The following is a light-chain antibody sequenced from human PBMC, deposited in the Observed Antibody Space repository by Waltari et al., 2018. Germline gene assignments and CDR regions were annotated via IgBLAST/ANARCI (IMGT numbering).Light chain of an antibody. J-gene: IGKJ3*01. CDR2: GAS. CDR1: QSVSNNY. V-gene: IGKV3-20*01. CDR3: QQYGSSPPLA. Sequence: EIVLTQSPGTLSLSPGERATLSCRASQSVSNNYLTWYQQKPGQAPRLLIYGASTRATGIPERFSCSGSGTDCALTSSILEPEDFAVYYCQQYGSSPPLAFGPGTKVDIK.